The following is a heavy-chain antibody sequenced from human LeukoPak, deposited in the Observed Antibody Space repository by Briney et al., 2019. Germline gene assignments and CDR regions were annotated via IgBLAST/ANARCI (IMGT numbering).Heavy chain of an antibody. CDR3: AVISYGDYRPDDY. J-gene: IGHJ4*02. CDR2: MNPNSGNT. Sequence: ASVKVSCKASGYTFTSYDINWVRQATGQGLEWMGWMNPNSGNTGYAQKFQGRVTMTRNTSISTAYMELRSLRSDDTAVYYCAVISYGDYRPDDYWGQGTLVTVSS. CDR1: GYTFTSYD. D-gene: IGHD4-17*01. V-gene: IGHV1-8*01.